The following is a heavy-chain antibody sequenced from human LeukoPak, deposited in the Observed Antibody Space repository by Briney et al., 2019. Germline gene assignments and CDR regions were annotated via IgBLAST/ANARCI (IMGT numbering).Heavy chain of an antibody. V-gene: IGHV3-33*08. J-gene: IGHJ4*02. CDR3: ARSQSSSLIDY. Sequence: GGSLRLSCAASGFTFSTFGMNWIRQAPGKGLEWVAVIWYDGTSKDYADSVKGRFTFSRDNSKNTLYLQMNSLTVEDTAVYYCARSQSSSLIDYWGQGTLVTVSS. CDR1: GFTFSTFG. D-gene: IGHD6-13*01. CDR2: IWYDGTSK.